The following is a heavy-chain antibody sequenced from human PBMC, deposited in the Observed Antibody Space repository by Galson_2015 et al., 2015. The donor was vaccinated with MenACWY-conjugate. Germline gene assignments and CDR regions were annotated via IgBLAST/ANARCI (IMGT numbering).Heavy chain of an antibody. Sequence: SLRLSCAASGFTFSSYAMSWVRQAPGKGLEWVSAISGSGGSTYYADSVKGRFTISRDNSKNTLYLQMNSLRAEDTAVYYCAKDPDSSGWYRAYDYWGQGTLATVSS. CDR3: AKDPDSSGWYRAYDY. CDR1: GFTFSSYA. D-gene: IGHD6-19*01. V-gene: IGHV3-23*01. CDR2: ISGSGGST. J-gene: IGHJ4*02.